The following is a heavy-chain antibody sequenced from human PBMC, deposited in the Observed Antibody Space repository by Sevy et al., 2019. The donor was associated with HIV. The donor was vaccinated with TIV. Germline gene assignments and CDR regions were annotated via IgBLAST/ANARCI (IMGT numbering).Heavy chain of an antibody. D-gene: IGHD2-21*02. V-gene: IGHV4-38-2*01. Sequence: SETLSLTCAVSGYSISSGYYWGWIRQSPGKGLEWIGNIYHSGRTYHNPSLKSRVTISVDTSKNQFSLKLTSVTAADTAVYYCARARGGDRLDYYGMDVWGQGTTVTVSS. CDR3: ARARGGDRLDYYGMDV. CDR2: IYHSGRT. CDR1: GYSISSGYY. J-gene: IGHJ6*02.